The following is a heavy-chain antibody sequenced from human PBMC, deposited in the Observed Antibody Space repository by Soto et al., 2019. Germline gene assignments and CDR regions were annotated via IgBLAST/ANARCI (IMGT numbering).Heavy chain of an antibody. CDR2: ISSNSAYI. Sequence: PGGSLRLSCAASGFTFRSFTMNWVRQAPGKGLEWVSTISSNSAYIYYTDALRGRFTISRDSAKNSLHLQMNSLRAEDTAVYYCTRDASRDSSARGWFDPWGPGTLVT. CDR1: GFTFRSFT. V-gene: IGHV3-21*01. D-gene: IGHD6-13*01. J-gene: IGHJ5*02. CDR3: TRDASRDSSARGWFDP.